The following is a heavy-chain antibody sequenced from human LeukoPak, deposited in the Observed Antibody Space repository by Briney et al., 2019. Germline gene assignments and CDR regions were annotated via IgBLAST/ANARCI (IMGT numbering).Heavy chain of an antibody. CDR1: GGTFNSSG. CDR3: TRDPRVTTADMAHTLDY. D-gene: IGHD2-2*01. CDR2: IISFFGAA. Sequence: SVKVSCKASGGTFNSSGISWVRQAPGQGLEWMGGIISFFGAAHYIQKFQGRLTITADESTSTAYMELSSLTSEDTAVYYCTRDPRVTTADMAHTLDYWGQGTLVTVSS. V-gene: IGHV1-69*13. J-gene: IGHJ4*02.